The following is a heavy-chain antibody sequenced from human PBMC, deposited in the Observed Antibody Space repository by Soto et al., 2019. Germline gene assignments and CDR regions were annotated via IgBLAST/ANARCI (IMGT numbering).Heavy chain of an antibody. CDR1: GGSFKSGSYS. D-gene: IGHD2-2*01. V-gene: IGHV4-61*01. Sequence: PSATLSLTCTVSGGSFKSGSYSWSWIRQPPGKGLEWIGYVYHTGRTSYNPSLKSRVSISMDTSKNQFSLNLDSVTAADTAVYYCARSLPAAWGHYYYGMDVWGQGTTVT. CDR2: VYHTGRT. J-gene: IGHJ6*02. CDR3: ARSLPAAWGHYYYGMDV.